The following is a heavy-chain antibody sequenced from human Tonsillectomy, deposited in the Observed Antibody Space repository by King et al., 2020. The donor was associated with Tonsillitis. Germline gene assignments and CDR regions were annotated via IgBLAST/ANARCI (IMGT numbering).Heavy chain of an antibody. Sequence: VQLVESGGGVVQPGRSLRLSCAASRFTFSSYGMHWVRQAPGKGLEWVASISYDGRNKYYADSVKGRFTISRDNSKNTLYLQMNSLRAEDTAVYYCAKGLDLGDYFDYWGQGTLVTVSS. D-gene: IGHD3-16*01. CDR1: RFTFSSYG. CDR3: AKGLDLGDYFDY. V-gene: IGHV3-30*18. CDR2: ISYDGRNK. J-gene: IGHJ4*02.